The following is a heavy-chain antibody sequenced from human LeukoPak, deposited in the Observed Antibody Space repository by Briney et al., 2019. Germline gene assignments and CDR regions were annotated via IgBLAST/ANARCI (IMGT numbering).Heavy chain of an antibody. D-gene: IGHD4-23*01. V-gene: IGHV4-39*01. J-gene: IGHJ3*02. Sequence: SETLSLTCTVSGGSISNSSYYWGWIRQPPGKGLEWIGSIYYSGRTYYNPSLKSRVTISVDTSKNQLSLKLSSVTAADPAVYYCARHDKNGGNLDAFDIWGQGTMVTVSS. CDR1: GGSISNSSYY. CDR2: IYYSGRT. CDR3: ARHDKNGGNLDAFDI.